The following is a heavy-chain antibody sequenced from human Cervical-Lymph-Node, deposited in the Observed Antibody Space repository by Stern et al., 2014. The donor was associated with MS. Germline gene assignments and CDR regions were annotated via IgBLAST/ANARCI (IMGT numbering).Heavy chain of an antibody. CDR3: ASAYSSSHYYFDY. CDR2: IWYDGSNP. Sequence: DQLVESGGGVVQPGRSLRLSCAASGFRFSRYAMHWVRQAPGKGLELVALIWYDGSNPYYADSVTGRFTISRDNFKNTLYLQMNSLRAEDTAVYYCASAYSSSHYYFDYWGQGTLVTVSS. V-gene: IGHV3-33*01. CDR1: GFRFSRYA. J-gene: IGHJ4*02. D-gene: IGHD6-13*01.